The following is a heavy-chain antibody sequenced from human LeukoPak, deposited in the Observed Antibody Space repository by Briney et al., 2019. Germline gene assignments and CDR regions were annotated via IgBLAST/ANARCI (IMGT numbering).Heavy chain of an antibody. CDR1: GFTFSSYG. Sequence: GGSLRLSCAASGFTFSSYGMHWVRQAPGKGLEWVAFIRYDGSNKYYADSVKGRFTISRDNSKNTLYLQMNSLRAEDTAVYYCAKERPKKIAVAVGGYMDVWGKGTTVTVSS. V-gene: IGHV3-30*02. CDR3: AKERPKKIAVAVGGYMDV. CDR2: IRYDGSNK. J-gene: IGHJ6*03. D-gene: IGHD6-19*01.